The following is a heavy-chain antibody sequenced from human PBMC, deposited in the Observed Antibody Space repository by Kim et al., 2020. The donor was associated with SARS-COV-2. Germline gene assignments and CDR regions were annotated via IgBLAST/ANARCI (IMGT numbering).Heavy chain of an antibody. CDR2: ISEDGSEE. V-gene: IGHV3-7*03. J-gene: IGHJ4*02. Sequence: GGSLRLSCGASGFIFSGYWMTWVRQIPGKGLEWVAMISEDGSEERYVDSVMGRFTISRDNTESSLYLQMDNLRAEDTATYYCAKHVHGDHRVDYWGQGTLVTVSS. CDR1: GFIFSGYW. CDR3: AKHVHGDHRVDY. D-gene: IGHD2-21*01.